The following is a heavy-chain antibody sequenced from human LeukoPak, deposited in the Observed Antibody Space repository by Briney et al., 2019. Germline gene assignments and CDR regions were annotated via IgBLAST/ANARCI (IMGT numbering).Heavy chain of an antibody. Sequence: GGSLRLSCAASGFTFSSSARSWVRQAPGKGLEWVSAISNNGGYTYYADSVQGRFTISRDNSKSTLCLQMNSLRAEDTAVYYCAKQLGYCSDGSCYFPYWGQGTLVTVSS. CDR3: AKQLGYCSDGSCYFPY. J-gene: IGHJ4*02. CDR1: GFTFSSSA. V-gene: IGHV3-23*01. D-gene: IGHD2-15*01. CDR2: ISNNGGYT.